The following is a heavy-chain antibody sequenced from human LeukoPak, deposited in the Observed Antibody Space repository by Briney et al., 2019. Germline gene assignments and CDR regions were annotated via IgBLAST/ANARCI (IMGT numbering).Heavy chain of an antibody. J-gene: IGHJ4*02. V-gene: IGHV1-2*02. D-gene: IGHD3-10*01. CDR2: INPCSGAT. CDR1: GYTFTSYY. CDR3: ARRGSYFDS. Sequence: ASVKVSCKGSGYTFTSYYIHWVRQAPGQRLEWLGWINPCSGATTSAQNFQGRVTMTTDTSISAVYTELSRLTSDDTAVYYCARRGSYFDSWGQGALVTVSS.